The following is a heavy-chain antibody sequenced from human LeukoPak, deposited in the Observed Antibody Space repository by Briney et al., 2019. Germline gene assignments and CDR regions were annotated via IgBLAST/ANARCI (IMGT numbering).Heavy chain of an antibody. V-gene: IGHV3-7*01. CDR1: GFTYNSYS. J-gene: IGHJ4*02. D-gene: IGHD1-26*01. CDR2: IKQDESEK. Sequence: PGGSLRLSCAASGFTYNSYSMSWLRQAPGKGLEWVANIKQDESEKYYVDSVKGRFTIYRDNAKNSLYLQMNSLRAEDTAVYYCVRDKMVGATHFDYWGQGTLVSVSS. CDR3: VRDKMVGATHFDY.